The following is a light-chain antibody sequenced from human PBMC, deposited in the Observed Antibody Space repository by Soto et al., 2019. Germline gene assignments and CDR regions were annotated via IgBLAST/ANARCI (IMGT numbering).Light chain of an antibody. CDR2: DVN. V-gene: IGLV2-8*01. Sequence: QSALTQPPSASGSPGQSVAISCTGTASDIGGYTFVSWYQQHPGKAPKLLIYDVNRRPSGVPDRFSGSKSGNTASLTVSGLQAVDEADYYCSAHGGTNPYVFGTGTQLTVL. CDR1: ASDIGGYTF. J-gene: IGLJ1*01. CDR3: SAHGGTNPYV.